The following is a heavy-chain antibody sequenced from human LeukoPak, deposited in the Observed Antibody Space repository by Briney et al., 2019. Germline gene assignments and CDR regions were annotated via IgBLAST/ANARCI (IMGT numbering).Heavy chain of an antibody. CDR3: ARRRNYYDSSGYYYNAAFDI. J-gene: IGHJ3*02. CDR2: IYYSGGT. D-gene: IGHD3-22*01. V-gene: IGHV4-59*08. CDR1: GGSISSYY. Sequence: SETLSLTCTVSGGSISSYYWSWIRQPPGKGLEWIGYIYYSGGTNYNPSLKSRVTISVDTSKNQFSLKLSSVTAADTAVYYCARRRNYYDSSGYYYNAAFDIWGQGTMVTVSS.